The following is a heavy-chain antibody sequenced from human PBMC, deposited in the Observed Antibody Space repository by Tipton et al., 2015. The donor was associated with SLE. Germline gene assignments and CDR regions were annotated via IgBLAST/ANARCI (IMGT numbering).Heavy chain of an antibody. CDR3: VRDIVATVGDWYFDL. CDR2: INPSGGST. V-gene: IGHV1-46*01. J-gene: IGHJ2*01. Sequence: QSGAEVKKPGASVKVSCKASGYTFTSYGISWVRQAPGQGLEWMGIINPSGGSTSYAQKFQGRVTMTRDTSTSSVYMELSSLRSEDTAVYYCVRDIVATVGDWYFDLWGRGTLVTVSS. D-gene: IGHD5-12*01. CDR1: GYTFTSYG.